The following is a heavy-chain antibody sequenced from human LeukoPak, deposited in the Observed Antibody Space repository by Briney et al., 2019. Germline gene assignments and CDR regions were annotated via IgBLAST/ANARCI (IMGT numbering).Heavy chain of an antibody. Sequence: PSETLSLTCTVSGGSISSSSYYWGWIRQPPGKGLEWIGSIYYSGSTYYNPSLKSRVTISVDTSKNRFSLKLSSVTAADTAVYYCARVVVVVTTWVFPYFDYWGQGTLVTVSS. CDR1: GGSISSSSYY. CDR3: ARVVVVVTTWVFPYFDY. D-gene: IGHD2-15*01. CDR2: IYYSGST. J-gene: IGHJ4*02. V-gene: IGHV4-39*01.